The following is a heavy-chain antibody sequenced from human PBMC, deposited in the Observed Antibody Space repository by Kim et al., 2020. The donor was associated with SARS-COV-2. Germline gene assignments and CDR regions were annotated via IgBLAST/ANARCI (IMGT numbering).Heavy chain of an antibody. D-gene: IGHD5-18*01. Sequence: SVKGRFTISRDNSKNTLYLQMNSLRAEDTAVYYCAKESQLGYSYGYGLDYWGQGTLVTVSS. CDR3: AKESQLGYSYGYGLDY. J-gene: IGHJ4*02. V-gene: IGHV3-30*02.